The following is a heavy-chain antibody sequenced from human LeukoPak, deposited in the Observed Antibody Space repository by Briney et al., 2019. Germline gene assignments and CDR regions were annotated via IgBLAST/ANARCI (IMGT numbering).Heavy chain of an antibody. V-gene: IGHV3-21*01. CDR3: ARDIVVVGFDY. CDR1: GFTFSSYS. J-gene: IGHJ4*02. Sequence: GGSLRLFCAASGFTFSSYSMNWVRQAPGKGLEWVSSISSSSSYIYYADSVKGRFTISRDNAKNSLYLQMNSLRAEDTAVYYCARDIVVVGFDYWGQGTLVTVSS. CDR2: ISSSSSYI. D-gene: IGHD3-22*01.